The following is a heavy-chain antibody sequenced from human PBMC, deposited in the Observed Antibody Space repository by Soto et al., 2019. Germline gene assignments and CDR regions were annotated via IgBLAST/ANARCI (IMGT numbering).Heavy chain of an antibody. J-gene: IGHJ5*02. D-gene: IGHD3-10*01. CDR1: GYTFTGYY. CDR3: AKGAPSHYYGSGSYYKHLPNRFDP. V-gene: IGHV1-2*04. Sequence: GASVKVSCKASGYTFTGYYMHWVRQAPGQGLEWMGWINPNSGGTNYAQKFQGWVTMTRDTSISTAYMELSRLRSDDTAVYYCAKGAPSHYYGSGSYYKHLPNRFDPWGQGTLVTVSS. CDR2: INPNSGGT.